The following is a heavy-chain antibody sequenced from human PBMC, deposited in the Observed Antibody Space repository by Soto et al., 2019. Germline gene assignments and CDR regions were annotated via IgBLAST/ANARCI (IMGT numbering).Heavy chain of an antibody. J-gene: IGHJ4*02. V-gene: IGHV3-9*01. CDR1: GFTFDDYA. D-gene: IGHD6-13*01. CDR3: GKGLSIAAIDY. CDR2: LTWNSDNI. Sequence: EVQLVESGGGLVQPGRSLRLSCTASGFTFDDYAMHWVRQAPGKGLEWVSGLTWNSDNIGYADSVRGRFTISRDNARNSLYLQMNSLRAEDTALYFCGKGLSIAAIDYWGQGTLVTVSS.